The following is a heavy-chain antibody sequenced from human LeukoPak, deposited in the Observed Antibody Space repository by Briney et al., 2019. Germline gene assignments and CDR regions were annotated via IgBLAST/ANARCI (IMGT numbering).Heavy chain of an antibody. V-gene: IGHV1-18*04. CDR3: ARVRDGYPTD. J-gene: IGHJ4*02. Sequence: ASVTVSCKASGYTFTSYSISWVRQAPGQGLEWMGWISAYNGYTHYAQKPQGRVTLTTGPSTSTAYMELRGLRSDDTAVYYCARVRDGYPTDWGQGTVVSVPS. CDR2: ISAYNGYT. D-gene: IGHD5-24*01. CDR1: GYTFTSYS.